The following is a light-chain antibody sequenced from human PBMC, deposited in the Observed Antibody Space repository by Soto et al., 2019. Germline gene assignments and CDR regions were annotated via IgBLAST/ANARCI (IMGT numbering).Light chain of an antibody. J-gene: IGLJ1*01. CDR1: SSNIESNT. CDR3: AAWDDSLNGFYV. V-gene: IGLV1-44*01. CDR2: SNN. Sequence: QSVLTQPPSASGTPGQRVTISCSGSSSNIESNTVNWYQQLPGTAPKLLIYSNNQRPSGVPDRFSGSKSGTSASLAISGLQSEDEADYYCAAWDDSLNGFYVFVTGTKVTVL.